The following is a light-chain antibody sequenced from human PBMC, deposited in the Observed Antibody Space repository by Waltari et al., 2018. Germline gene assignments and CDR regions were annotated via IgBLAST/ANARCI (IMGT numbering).Light chain of an antibody. CDR1: QVIDKY. CDR2: AAS. CDR3: QQSYTTPQGT. J-gene: IGKJ5*01. Sequence: DIQMTQSPPSLSASVGDRVPITCRASQVIDKYLNWYQHKPGKAPRLLIYAASSLLSGVPSRFSGSGSGTDFTLTINSLQPEDFATYYCQQSYTTPQGTFGQGTRLDIK. V-gene: IGKV1-39*01.